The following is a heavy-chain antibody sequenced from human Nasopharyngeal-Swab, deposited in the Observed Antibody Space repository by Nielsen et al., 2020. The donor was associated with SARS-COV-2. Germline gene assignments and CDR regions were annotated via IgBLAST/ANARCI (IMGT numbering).Heavy chain of an antibody. CDR1: GFTINSFA. J-gene: IGHJ6*02. CDR2: ISYDGNNK. Sequence: GGSLRLSCAASGFTINSFAMHWVRQAPGKGLEWAAVISYDGNNKYYADSVKGRFTISRDNSKNTVYLQMNSLRPEDTAVYYCARDVASGFGELFPLLRGLDIWGHGTTVTVSS. V-gene: IGHV3-30-3*01. CDR3: ARDVASGFGELFPLLRGLDI. D-gene: IGHD3-10*01.